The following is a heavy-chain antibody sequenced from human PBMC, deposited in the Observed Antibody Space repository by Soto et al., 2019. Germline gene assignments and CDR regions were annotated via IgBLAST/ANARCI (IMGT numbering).Heavy chain of an antibody. CDR1: GGSFSGYY. CDR2: INHSGST. J-gene: IGHJ6*02. V-gene: IGHV4-34*01. CDR3: ARVTGYYDFWSGYYSHYYYYGMDV. Sequence: LSLTCAVYGGSFSGYYWSWIRQPPGKGLEWIGEINHSGSTNYNPSLKSRVTISVDTSKNQFSLKLSSVTAADTAVYYCARVTGYYDFWSGYYSHYYYYGMDVWGQGTTVTVSS. D-gene: IGHD3-3*01.